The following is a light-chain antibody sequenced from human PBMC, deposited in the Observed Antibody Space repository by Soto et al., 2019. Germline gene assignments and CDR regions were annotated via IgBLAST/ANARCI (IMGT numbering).Light chain of an antibody. CDR2: AAS. Sequence: AIRMTRSPSSFSASTGDRVTITCRASQGISSYLAWYQQKPGKAPKLLIYAASTLQSGVPSRFSGSGSGTDFTLTISCLQSEDFATYYCQQYYSYPNTFGQGTKLEIK. V-gene: IGKV1-8*01. CDR1: QGISSY. J-gene: IGKJ2*01. CDR3: QQYYSYPNT.